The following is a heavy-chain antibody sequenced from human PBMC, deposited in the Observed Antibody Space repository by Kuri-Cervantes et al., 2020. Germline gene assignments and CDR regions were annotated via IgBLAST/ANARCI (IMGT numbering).Heavy chain of an antibody. J-gene: IGHJ3*02. V-gene: IGHV1-8*01. CDR2: MNPNSGNT. CDR3: ARVGRHYDILTGLLEAFDI. Sequence: ASVKVSCKASGYTFTSYDINWVRQATGQGLEWMGWMNPNSGNTGYAQKFQGRVTMTRNTSMSTAYMELSSLRSEDTAVYYCARVGRHYDILTGLLEAFDIWGQGTMVTVSS. D-gene: IGHD3-9*01. CDR1: GYTFTSYD.